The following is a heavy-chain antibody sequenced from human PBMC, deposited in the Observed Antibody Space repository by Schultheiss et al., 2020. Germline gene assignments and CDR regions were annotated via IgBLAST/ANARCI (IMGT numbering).Heavy chain of an antibody. J-gene: IGHJ4*02. CDR1: GFTFSSYG. D-gene: IGHD2-15*01. V-gene: IGHV3-30*18. CDR3: AKDRRPNCSGGSCYSAADY. CDR2: ISYDGSNK. Sequence: GESLKISCAASGFTFSSYGMHWVRQAPGKGLEWVAVISYDGSNKYYADSVKGRFTISGDNSKNTLYLQMNSLRAEDTAVYYCAKDRRPNCSGGSCYSAADYWGQGTLVTVSS.